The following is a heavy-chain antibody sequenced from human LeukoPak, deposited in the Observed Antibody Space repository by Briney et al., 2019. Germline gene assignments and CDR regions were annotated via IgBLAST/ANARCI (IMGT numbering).Heavy chain of an antibody. J-gene: IGHJ4*02. D-gene: IGHD3-22*01. CDR2: ISRNGGST. CDR1: GFAFNNYA. V-gene: IGHV3-64*01. CDR3: ARWYYYDSSGYYAN. Sequence: QPGGSLRLSCAASGFAFNNYAIHWVRQAPGKGLEYVSAISRNGGSTFYTNSVKGRFTIPRDNSNNMLYLQMGSLRAEDMAVYYCARWYYYDSSGYYANWGQGTLVTVSS.